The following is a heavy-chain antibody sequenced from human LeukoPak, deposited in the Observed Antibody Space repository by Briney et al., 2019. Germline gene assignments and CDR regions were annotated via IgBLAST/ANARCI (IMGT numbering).Heavy chain of an antibody. CDR3: AKGGFHYDYCFDY. J-gene: IGHJ4*02. D-gene: IGHD3-16*01. CDR2: IRYDGSNK. V-gene: IGHV3-30*02. Sequence: GGSLRLSCAASGFTFSSYGMHWVRQAPGKGLEWVAFIRYDGSNKYYADSVKGRFTISRDNSKNTLYLQMNSLRAEDTAVYYCAKGGFHYDYCFDYWGQGTLATVSS. CDR1: GFTFSSYG.